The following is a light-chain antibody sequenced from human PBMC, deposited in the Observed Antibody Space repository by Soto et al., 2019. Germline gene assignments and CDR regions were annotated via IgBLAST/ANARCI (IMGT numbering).Light chain of an antibody. CDR1: SSDVGRYNL. V-gene: IGLV2-23*02. Sequence: VLTQPASVSGSPGQSLSISCTGASSDVGRYNLVSWYQQHPGKAPKLIISEVSKRPSGDSHRFSGSRSGNTASLTISGLVAEEEADYYCCSYAGSDYGFGSGTKATVL. CDR2: EVS. J-gene: IGLJ1*01. CDR3: CSYAGSDYG.